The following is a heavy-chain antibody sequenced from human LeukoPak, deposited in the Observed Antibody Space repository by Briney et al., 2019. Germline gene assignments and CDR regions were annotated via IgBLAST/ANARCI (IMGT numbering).Heavy chain of an antibody. CDR2: INHSGST. V-gene: IGHV4-34*01. J-gene: IGHJ3*02. D-gene: IGHD2-2*01. CDR3: ARHSRVIVVVPAANFDI. CDR1: GGSFSGYY. Sequence: SETLSLTCAVYGGSFSGYYWSWIRQPPGKGLEWIGEINHSGSTNYNPSLKSRVTISVDTSKNQFSLKLSSVTAADTAVYYCARHSRVIVVVPAANFDIWGQGTMVTVSS.